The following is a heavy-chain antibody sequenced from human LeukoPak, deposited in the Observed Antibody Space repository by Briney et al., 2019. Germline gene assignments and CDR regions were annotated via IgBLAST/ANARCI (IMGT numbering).Heavy chain of an antibody. Sequence: GGSLRLSCAASGFSFDDYAMHWVRQTPGKGLEWVSGINWNGGSTGYADSVKGRFTISRDNAKNSLYLQMNSLRAEDTALYYCARTTVTVTTGNFDYWGQGTLVTVSS. J-gene: IGHJ4*02. V-gene: IGHV3-20*04. D-gene: IGHD4-11*01. CDR1: GFSFDDYA. CDR2: INWNGGST. CDR3: ARTTVTVTTGNFDY.